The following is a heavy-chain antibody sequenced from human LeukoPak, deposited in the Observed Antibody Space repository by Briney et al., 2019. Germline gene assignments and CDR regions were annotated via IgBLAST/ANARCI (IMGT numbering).Heavy chain of an antibody. J-gene: IGHJ4*02. Sequence: ASVKVSCKASGYTFATYPIHWVRQASGQGLEWMGWINVGNGDTKYSQKFQGRVTVTRDTSASTAYMELSSLRSEDTAVYYCARGRDGYNSLDYWGQGTLVTVSS. CDR1: GYTFATYP. V-gene: IGHV1-3*01. CDR3: ARGRDGYNSLDY. D-gene: IGHD5-24*01. CDR2: INVGNGDT.